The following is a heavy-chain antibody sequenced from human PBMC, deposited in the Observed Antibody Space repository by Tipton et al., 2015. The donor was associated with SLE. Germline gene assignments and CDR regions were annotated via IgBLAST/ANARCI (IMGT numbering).Heavy chain of an antibody. Sequence: TLSLTCDISGGSFRSYYWNWIRQSPEKGLEWIGEINHSGDTNYSPSLKSRVTISADRSKNQFSLKLTSLTAADTAVYYCARVVYSFSDAFDIWGQGTLVTVSS. D-gene: IGHD6-13*01. J-gene: IGHJ3*02. CDR3: ARVVYSFSDAFDI. V-gene: IGHV4-34*01. CDR2: INHSGDT. CDR1: GGSFRSYY.